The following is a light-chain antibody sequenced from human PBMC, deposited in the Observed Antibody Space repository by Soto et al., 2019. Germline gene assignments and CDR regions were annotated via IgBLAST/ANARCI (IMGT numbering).Light chain of an antibody. J-gene: IGKJ1*01. CDR3: QQYGSSGT. V-gene: IGKV3-20*01. CDR2: GAS. CDR1: QSVSSSY. Sequence: EIALTQSPATLSLSPGERATLSCRASQSVSSSYFAWYQQKPGQAPRXLIYGASNRATGTPDRFSGSGSGTDFTLTISRLEPEDLAVYYCQQYGSSGTFGQGTKVDIK.